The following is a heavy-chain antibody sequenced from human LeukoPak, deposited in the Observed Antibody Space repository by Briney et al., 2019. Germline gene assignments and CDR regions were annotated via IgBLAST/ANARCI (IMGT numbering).Heavy chain of an antibody. V-gene: IGHV3-33*01. CDR2: IWYDGSNK. J-gene: IGHJ4*02. D-gene: IGHD6-19*01. CDR1: GFTFSSYG. CDR3: ARELTPYSSGWYFDY. Sequence: GGSLRLSCAASGFTFSSYGMHWVRQAPGKGLEWVAVIWYDGSNKYYADSVKGRFTISRDNSKNTLYLQMNSLRAEDTAVYYCARELTPYSSGWYFDYWGQGTLVTVSS.